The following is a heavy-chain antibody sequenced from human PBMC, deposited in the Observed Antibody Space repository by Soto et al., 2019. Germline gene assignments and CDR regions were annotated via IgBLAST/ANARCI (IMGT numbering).Heavy chain of an antibody. Sequence: EVQLVESGGGLVQPGRSLRLACAASGFTFDQYTMHWVRQAPGKGLEWVSSITWHSGTIGYADSVKGRFTISRDNAKNSLYLQMNSLRGEDTALYYCAKERITFRDFNYYYMDVWGNGTTVTVSS. CDR1: GFTFDQYT. J-gene: IGHJ6*03. CDR3: AKERITFRDFNYYYMDV. V-gene: IGHV3-9*01. CDR2: ITWHSGTI. D-gene: IGHD3-16*01.